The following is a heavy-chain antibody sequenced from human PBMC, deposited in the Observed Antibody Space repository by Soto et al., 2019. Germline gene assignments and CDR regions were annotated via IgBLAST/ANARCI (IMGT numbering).Heavy chain of an antibody. D-gene: IGHD4-17*01. V-gene: IGHV3-23*01. CDR1: GFTFNTYA. CDR3: AKVIRRDAYGAFDV. CDR2: ISLTGGSV. Sequence: GGSLRLSCAASGFTFNTYAMTWVRQPPGKGLEWVSSISLTGGSVYDADSVKGRFTISRDNSKNILYLQMTSLRVEDTAKYFCAKVIRRDAYGAFDVWGQGTMVTVSS. J-gene: IGHJ3*01.